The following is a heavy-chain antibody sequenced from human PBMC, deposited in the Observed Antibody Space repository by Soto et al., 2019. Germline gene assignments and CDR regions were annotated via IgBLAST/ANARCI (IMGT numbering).Heavy chain of an antibody. D-gene: IGHD6-13*01. V-gene: IGHV3-23*01. J-gene: IGHJ3*01. CDR3: AKGTLVKPPGTRAFDV. Sequence: GGSLRLSCAASGFTFSNYAMSWVRQAPGMGLEWVSTLGVRSTYYADSVKGWFTISRDNSNNALYLQMNSLRVGDTAVYYCAKGTLVKPPGTRAFDVWGQGTMVTVSS. CDR1: GFTFSNYA. CDR2: LGVRST.